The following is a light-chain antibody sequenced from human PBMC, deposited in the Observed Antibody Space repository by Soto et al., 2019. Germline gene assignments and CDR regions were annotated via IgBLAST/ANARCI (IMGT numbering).Light chain of an antibody. CDR1: SSDVGGYNY. Sequence: QSALTQPPSASGSLGQPVTISCTGTSSDVGGYNYVSWHQQHPGKAPKVMIYEVTKRPPGVPDRFSGSKSGNTASLTVSGLQAEDEADYYCSSFAGGGNPVLLGGGTQLTVL. CDR3: SSFAGGGNPVL. V-gene: IGLV2-8*01. CDR2: EVT. J-gene: IGLJ7*01.